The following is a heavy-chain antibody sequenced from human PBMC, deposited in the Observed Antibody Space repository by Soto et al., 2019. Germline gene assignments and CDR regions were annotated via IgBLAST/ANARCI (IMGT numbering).Heavy chain of an antibody. J-gene: IGHJ5*02. CDR1: GGSISSYY. V-gene: IGHV4-59*08. CDR3: GRHQEGWFDP. CDR2: IYNSGRT. Sequence: SETLSLTCTVSGGSISSYYWSWIRQPPGKGLEWIGYIYNSGRTNYNPSLKSRVTISVDTSKNQFSLKLSSVTAADTAVYYCGRHQEGWFDPWGQGTLVTVSS.